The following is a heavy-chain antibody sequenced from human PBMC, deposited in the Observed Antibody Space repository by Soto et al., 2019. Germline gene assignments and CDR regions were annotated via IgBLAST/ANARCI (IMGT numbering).Heavy chain of an antibody. J-gene: IGHJ4*02. V-gene: IGHV2-5*02. CDR2: VFWDDGE. Sequence: QITLRESGPSLVKPTETLTLTCTFSGFSLTTTGVGGGWIRQPPGKALEWLAAVFWDDGERYSPSLKSRVTIAKDTSKNQVVLTMTNMDPVDTATYYCTQIYGSGSWGWYFHSWGQGTLVTVSS. CDR1: GFSLTTTGVG. CDR3: TQIYGSGSWGWYFHS. D-gene: IGHD1-26*01.